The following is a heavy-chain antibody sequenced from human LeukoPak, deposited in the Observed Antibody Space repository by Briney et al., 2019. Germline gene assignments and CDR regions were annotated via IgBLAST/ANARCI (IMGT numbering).Heavy chain of an antibody. V-gene: IGHV4-34*01. J-gene: IGHJ4*02. CDR3: ARGEEFQFSIVVVPAARPRVFDY. Sequence: SEALSLTCAVYGGSFSGYYWSWIRQPPGKGLEWIGEINHSGSTNYNPSLKSRVTISVDTSKNQFSLKLSSVTAADTAVYYCARGEEFQFSIVVVPAARPRVFDYWGQGTLVTVSS. D-gene: IGHD2-2*01. CDR2: INHSGST. CDR1: GGSFSGYY.